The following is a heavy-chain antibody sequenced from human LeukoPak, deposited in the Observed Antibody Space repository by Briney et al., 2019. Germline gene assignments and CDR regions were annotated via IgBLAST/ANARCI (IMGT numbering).Heavy chain of an antibody. Sequence: GGSLRLSCAASGFTFSNYAVSWVRQAPGKGLEWVSAISGSGSSTYYADSVKGRFTISRDNSKDTLYLQMNSLGAEDTAVYYCAKDVSHRPGRGGGDYWGQGTLVTVSS. CDR3: AKDVSHRPGRGGGDY. CDR1: GFTFSNYA. J-gene: IGHJ4*02. D-gene: IGHD3-10*01. V-gene: IGHV3-23*01. CDR2: ISGSGSST.